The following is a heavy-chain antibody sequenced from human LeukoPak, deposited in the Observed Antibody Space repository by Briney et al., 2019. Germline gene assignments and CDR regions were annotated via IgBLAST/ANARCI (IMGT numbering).Heavy chain of an antibody. Sequence: GGSLRLSCAASGFTFSSYAMNWVRQAPGKGLEWVSVISGSGGSTYYADSVKGRFTISRDNSKNSLYLQMNSLRTEDTALYYCAKDGYSSGWYEPQDYWGQGTLVTVSS. CDR1: GFTFSSYA. V-gene: IGHV3-23*01. CDR3: AKDGYSSGWYEPQDY. D-gene: IGHD6-19*01. J-gene: IGHJ4*02. CDR2: ISGSGGST.